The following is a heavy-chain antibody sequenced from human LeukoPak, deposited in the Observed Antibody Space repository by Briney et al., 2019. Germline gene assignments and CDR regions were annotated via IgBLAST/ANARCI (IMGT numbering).Heavy chain of an antibody. V-gene: IGHV4-39*01. CDR1: GGSISSSSYY. D-gene: IGHD3-22*01. CDR3: ARQKNYYDPTVFDY. J-gene: IGHJ4*02. Sequence: PSETLSLTCTVSGGSISSSSYYWGWIRQPPGKGLEWIGSIYYSGSTYYNPSLKSRVTISVDTSKNQFSLKLSSVTAADTAVYYCARQKNYYDPTVFDYWGQGTLVTVSS. CDR2: IYYSGST.